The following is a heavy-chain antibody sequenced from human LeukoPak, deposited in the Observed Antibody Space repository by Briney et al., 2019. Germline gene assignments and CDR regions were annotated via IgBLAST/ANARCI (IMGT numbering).Heavy chain of an antibody. CDR1: GGSISSGSYY. Sequence: NPSETLSLTCTVSGGSISSGSYYWSWIRQPAGKGLEWIGRIYTSGSTNYNPSLKSRVTMSVDTYKNQFSLKLSSVTAADAAVYYCARVDSQQLVFAFDIWGQGTMVTVSS. D-gene: IGHD6-13*01. V-gene: IGHV4-61*02. J-gene: IGHJ3*02. CDR3: ARVDSQQLVFAFDI. CDR2: IYTSGST.